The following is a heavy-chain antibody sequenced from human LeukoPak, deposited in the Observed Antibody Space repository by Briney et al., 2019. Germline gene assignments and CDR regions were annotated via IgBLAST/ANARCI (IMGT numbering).Heavy chain of an antibody. CDR3: ARQGYYDFWSGQHDY. CDR2: ICYSGST. CDR1: GGSISSSSYY. J-gene: IGHJ4*02. D-gene: IGHD3-3*01. Sequence: SETLSLTCTVSGGSISSSSYYWGWIRQPPGKGLEWIGSICYSGSTYYNPSLKSRVTISVDTSKNQFSLKLSSVTAADTAVYYCARQGYYDFWSGQHDYWGQGTLVTVSS. V-gene: IGHV4-39*01.